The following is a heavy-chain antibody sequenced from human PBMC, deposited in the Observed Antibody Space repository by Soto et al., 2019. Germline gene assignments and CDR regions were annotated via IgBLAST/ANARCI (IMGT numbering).Heavy chain of an antibody. Sequence: QVQLVQSGAEVKKPGSSVKVSCKASGGTFSSYAISWVRQAPGQGLEWMGGIIPLFGTADYAQKFQGRVAIIADESTSTAYMELSSLRSEDTAVYYCVSHSGSSPEGRYHYGMDVWGQGTTVTVSS. D-gene: IGHD1-26*01. CDR3: VSHSGSSPEGRYHYGMDV. CDR1: GGTFSSYA. CDR2: IIPLFGTA. V-gene: IGHV1-69*12. J-gene: IGHJ6*02.